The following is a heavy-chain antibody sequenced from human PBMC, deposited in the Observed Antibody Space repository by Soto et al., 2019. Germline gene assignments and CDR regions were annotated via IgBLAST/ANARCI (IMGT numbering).Heavy chain of an antibody. V-gene: IGHV4-31*03. Sequence: QVQLQESGPGLVKPSQTLSLTCTVSGGSISSGGYYWSWIRQHPGKGLEWIGYIYYSGSIYYNPSLKSRVTISMDTSKNQFSLKLSSVTAADTAVYYCARGGYYFYYGMDVWGQGTTVTVSS. CDR3: ARGGYYFYYGMDV. CDR2: IYYSGSI. J-gene: IGHJ6*02. CDR1: GGSISSGGYY.